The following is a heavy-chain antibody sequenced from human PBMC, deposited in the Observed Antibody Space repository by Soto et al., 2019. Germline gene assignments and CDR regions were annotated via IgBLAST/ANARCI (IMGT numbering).Heavy chain of an antibody. Sequence: SETLSLTCTVSGGSISSGGYYWSWIRQHPGKGLEWIGNIYYSGSTYYNPSLKSRVTISVDTSKNQFSLKLTSVTAADTAVYYWARAPYGGYPAYWGQGILVPVSS. V-gene: IGHV4-31*03. J-gene: IGHJ4*02. CDR2: IYYSGST. CDR1: GGSISSGGYY. CDR3: ARAPYGGYPAY. D-gene: IGHD4-17*01.